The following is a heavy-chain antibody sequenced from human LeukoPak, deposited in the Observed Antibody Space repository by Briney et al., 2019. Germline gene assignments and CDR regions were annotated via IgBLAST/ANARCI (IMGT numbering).Heavy chain of an antibody. CDR3: ARGLNWRWLHQHEFDY. CDR2: ISGSGGST. V-gene: IGHV3-23*01. J-gene: IGHJ4*02. D-gene: IGHD5-24*01. CDR1: GFTFSSYG. Sequence: PGGSLRLSCAASGFTFSSYGMSWVRQAPGKGLEWVSAISGSGGSTYYADSVKGRFTISRDNAKNSLYLQMNSLRAEDTAVYYCARGLNWRWLHQHEFDYWGQGTLVTVSS.